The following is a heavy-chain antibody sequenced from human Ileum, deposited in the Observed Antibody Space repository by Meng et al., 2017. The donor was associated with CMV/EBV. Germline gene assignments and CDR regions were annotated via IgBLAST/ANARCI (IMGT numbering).Heavy chain of an antibody. Sequence: SQTLSLTCAISGDSVSSNSAAWNWIRQSPSRGLEWLGRTHYRSKWYNDYAVSVKSRITINPDTSKNQFSLQLNSVTPEDTAVYYCARDAPRFPDCSSTSCPHSPNWFDPWGQGTLVTVSS. J-gene: IGHJ5*02. CDR1: GDSVSSNSAA. D-gene: IGHD2-2*01. CDR2: THYRSKWYN. CDR3: ARDAPRFPDCSSTSCPHSPNWFDP. V-gene: IGHV6-1*01.